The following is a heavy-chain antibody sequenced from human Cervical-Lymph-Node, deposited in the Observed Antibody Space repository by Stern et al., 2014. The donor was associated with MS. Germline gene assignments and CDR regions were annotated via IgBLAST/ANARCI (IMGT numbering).Heavy chain of an antibody. V-gene: IGHV3-30*18. CDR2: ISYAGRNK. D-gene: IGHD6-6*01. CDR1: GFTFSSYG. J-gene: IGHJ6*02. CDR3: AKGYSSSSALYYYYGMDV. Sequence: VQLVESGGGVVQPGRSLRLSCAASGFTFSSYGMHWVRQAPGQGLEWAAIISYAGRNKYYADSVKGRFTISRDNSKNTLYLQMNSLRAEDTAVYYCAKGYSSSSALYYYYGMDVWGQGTTVTVSS.